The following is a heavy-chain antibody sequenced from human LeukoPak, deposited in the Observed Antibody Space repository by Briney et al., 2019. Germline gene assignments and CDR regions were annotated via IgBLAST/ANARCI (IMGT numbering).Heavy chain of an antibody. CDR1: GGSISSGGYS. Sequence: SQTLSLTCAVSGGSISSGGYSWSWIRQPPGKGLEWIGYIYHSGSTYCNPSLKSRVTISVDRSKNQFSLKLSSVTAADTAVYYCARSIAAAGTFDYWGQGTLVTVSS. D-gene: IGHD6-13*01. CDR2: IYHSGST. J-gene: IGHJ4*02. CDR3: ARSIAAAGTFDY. V-gene: IGHV4-30-2*01.